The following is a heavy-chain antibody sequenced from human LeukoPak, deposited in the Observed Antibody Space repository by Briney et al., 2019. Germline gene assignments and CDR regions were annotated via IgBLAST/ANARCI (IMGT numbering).Heavy chain of an antibody. Sequence: PGGSLRLSCAASGFTFSSYSMNWVRHPPGKGLERIGSMYHGGRTYYNSSLNSRATISLDTSKNQFSLKLSSVTAADTAVYYCARAVGSGSFQTYYYYMDVWGKGTTVTISS. CDR1: GFTFSSYS. CDR3: ARAVGSGSFQTYYYYMDV. CDR2: MYHGGRT. J-gene: IGHJ6*03. V-gene: IGHV4-38-2*01. D-gene: IGHD3-10*01.